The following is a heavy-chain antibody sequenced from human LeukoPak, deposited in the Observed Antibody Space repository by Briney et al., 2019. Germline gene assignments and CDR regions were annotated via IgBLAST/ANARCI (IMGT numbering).Heavy chain of an antibody. J-gene: IGHJ3*02. Sequence: GGSLRLSCAASGFTFSSYSMNWVRQAPGKGLEWVSYTSSSSSTIYYADSVKGRFTISRDNAKNSLYLQMNSLRAEDTAVYYCARDGYSSGWFDAFDIWGQGTMVTVSS. CDR2: TSSSSSTI. CDR3: ARDGYSSGWFDAFDI. CDR1: GFTFSSYS. V-gene: IGHV3-48*04. D-gene: IGHD6-19*01.